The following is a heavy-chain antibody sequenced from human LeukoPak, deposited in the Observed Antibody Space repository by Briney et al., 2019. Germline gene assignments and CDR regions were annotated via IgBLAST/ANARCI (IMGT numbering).Heavy chain of an antibody. Sequence: SETLSLTCTVSGGSISSYYWSWIRQPPGKGLEWIGYIYYSGSTNYNPSLKSRVTISVDTSKNQFSLKLSSVTAADTAVYYCARADILTGYYSGWFDPWGQGTLVTVSS. CDR2: IYYSGST. CDR1: GGSISSYY. CDR3: ARADILTGYYSGWFDP. J-gene: IGHJ5*02. D-gene: IGHD3-9*01. V-gene: IGHV4-59*01.